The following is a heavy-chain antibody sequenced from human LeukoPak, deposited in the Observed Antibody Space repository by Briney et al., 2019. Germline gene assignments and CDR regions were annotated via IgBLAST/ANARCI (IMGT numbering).Heavy chain of an antibody. CDR2: IYHTGST. CDR1: GGSISSGNW. J-gene: IGHJ4*02. D-gene: IGHD1-1*01. Sequence: SETLSLTCTVSGGSISSGNWRCGVRQPPGKGLEWIGEIYHTGSTSYNPSLKSRVTISVDKSKNQFPLRLSSVTAADTAVYYCTRDRAGRYWGQGTLVTVSS. V-gene: IGHV4-4*02. CDR3: TRDRAGRY.